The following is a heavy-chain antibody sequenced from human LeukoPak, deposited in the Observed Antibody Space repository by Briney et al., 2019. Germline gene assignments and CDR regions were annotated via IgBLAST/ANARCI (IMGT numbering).Heavy chain of an antibody. V-gene: IGHV5-51*01. CDR2: IYPGDSDT. D-gene: IGHD3-10*01. J-gene: IGHJ4*02. CDR3: ATDTGSYYKGFDY. CDR1: GYSFTSYW. Sequence: GESLKISCKGSGYSFTSYWIGWVRQMPGKGLEWMGIIYPGDSDTRYSPSFQGQVTISADKSIGTAYLQWSSLKASDTAMYYCATDTGSYYKGFDYWGQGTLVTVSS.